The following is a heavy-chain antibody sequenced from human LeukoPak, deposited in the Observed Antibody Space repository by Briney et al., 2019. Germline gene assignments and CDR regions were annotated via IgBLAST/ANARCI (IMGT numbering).Heavy chain of an antibody. V-gene: IGHV1-69*01. D-gene: IGHD3-3*01. CDR1: GGTFSSYA. Sequence: SVKVSCKASGGTFSSYAISWVRQAPGQGLEWMGGIIPIFGTANYAQKFQGRVTITADESTSTAYMELSSLRSEDTAVYYCARGPTIFGVAQGYYYYYYMDVWGKGTTVTVSS. J-gene: IGHJ6*03. CDR3: ARGPTIFGVAQGYYYYYYMDV. CDR2: IIPIFGTA.